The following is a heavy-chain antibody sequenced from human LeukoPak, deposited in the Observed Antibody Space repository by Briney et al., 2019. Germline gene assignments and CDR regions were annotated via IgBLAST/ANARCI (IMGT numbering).Heavy chain of an antibody. V-gene: IGHV4-34*01. CDR3: AKEEPSYYDGTGPTFLDY. CDR1: GGSFSSYY. J-gene: IGHJ4*02. Sequence: SETLSLTCTVSGGSFSSYYWSWIRQPPGKGLEWIGEINHSGSTNYNASLKSRVTISGDTSKNQFSLKMNSVTAADTAVYYCAKEEPSYYDGTGPTFLDYWGQGTLVTVSS. CDR2: INHSGST. D-gene: IGHD3-10*01.